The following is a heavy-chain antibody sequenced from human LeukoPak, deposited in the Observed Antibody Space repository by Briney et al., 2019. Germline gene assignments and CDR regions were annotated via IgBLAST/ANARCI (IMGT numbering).Heavy chain of an antibody. CDR1: GGSISSSSYY. CDR2: IYYSGST. V-gene: IGHV4-39*07. Sequence: KPSETLSLTCTVSGGSISSSSYYWGWIRQPPGKGLEWIGSIYYSGSTYYNPSLKSRVTISVDTSKNQFSLKLSSVTAADTAVYYCARSYYDFWSGYFDYWGQGTLVTVSS. CDR3: ARSYYDFWSGYFDY. J-gene: IGHJ4*02. D-gene: IGHD3-3*01.